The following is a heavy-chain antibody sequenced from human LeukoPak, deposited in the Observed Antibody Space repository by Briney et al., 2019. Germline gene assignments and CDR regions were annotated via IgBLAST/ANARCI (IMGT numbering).Heavy chain of an antibody. CDR3: AKDTPTSSSWYVDYYYYGMDV. CDR1: GFTFSSYA. V-gene: IGHV3-23*01. Sequence: SGGSLRLSCAASGFTFSSYAMGWVPQAPGKGLEWVSAISGSGGSTSYADSVRGRFTISRDNSKNTLYLQMNSLRAEDTAVYYCAKDTPTSSSWYVDYYYYGMDVWGQGTTVTVSS. D-gene: IGHD6-13*01. J-gene: IGHJ6*02. CDR2: ISGSGGST.